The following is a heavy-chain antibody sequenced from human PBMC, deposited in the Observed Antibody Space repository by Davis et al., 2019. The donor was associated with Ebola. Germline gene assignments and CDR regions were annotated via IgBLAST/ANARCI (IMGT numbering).Heavy chain of an antibody. CDR1: GGSISRYY. D-gene: IGHD5-18*01. CDR2: IYYSGST. J-gene: IGHJ6*02. V-gene: IGHV4-59*01. Sequence: SETLSLTCTVSGGSISRYYWSWIRQPPGKGLEWIGYIYYSGSTNYNPSLKSRVTISVDTSKNQFSLKLSSVTAADTAVYYCARANRGYSYYSYYYYGMDVWGQGTTVTVSS. CDR3: ARANRGYSYYSYYYYGMDV.